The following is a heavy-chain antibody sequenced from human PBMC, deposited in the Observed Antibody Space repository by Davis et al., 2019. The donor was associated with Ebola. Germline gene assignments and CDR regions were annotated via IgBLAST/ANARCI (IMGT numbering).Heavy chain of an antibody. V-gene: IGHV3-15*07. CDR1: GFTFSSYG. J-gene: IGHJ6*02. D-gene: IGHD3-10*01. CDR2: IKSKTDGGTT. CDR3: TTDRGVRGVTYGMDV. Sequence: GESLKISCAASGFTFSSYGMHWVRQAPGKGLEWVGRIKSKTDGGTTDYAAPVKGRFTISRDDSKNTLYLQMNSLKTEDTAVYYCTTDRGVRGVTYGMDVWGQGTTVTVSS.